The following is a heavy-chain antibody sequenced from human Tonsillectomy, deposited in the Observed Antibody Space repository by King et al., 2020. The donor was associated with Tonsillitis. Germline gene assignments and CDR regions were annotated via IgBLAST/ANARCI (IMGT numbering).Heavy chain of an antibody. V-gene: IGHV3-23*04. Sequence: VQLVESGGGLVQPGGSLRLSCAASGFTFSSYAMSWVRQAPGKGLEWVSTISGSGGSTYYADSVKGRFTISRDNSKTTLYLQMNSLRDEYTAVYYCAKDVVGATIWYFDLWGRGTLVTVSS. CDR1: GFTFSSYA. J-gene: IGHJ2*01. CDR2: ISGSGGST. D-gene: IGHD1-26*01. CDR3: AKDVVGATIWYFDL.